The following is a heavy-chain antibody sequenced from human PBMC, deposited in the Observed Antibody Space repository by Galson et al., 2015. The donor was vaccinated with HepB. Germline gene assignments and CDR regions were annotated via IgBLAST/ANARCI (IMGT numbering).Heavy chain of an antibody. Sequence: RLSCAASGFTFSSYWISWVRQAPGKGLEWVANIKQDGSEKYYVDSVKGRFTISRDNAKNSLYPQMNSRRAEDKAVYYCARERSSSCARPYFDYWGQGTLVTVSS. CDR1: GFTFSSYW. CDR2: IKQDGSEK. V-gene: IGHV3-7*03. D-gene: IGHD6-13*01. J-gene: IGHJ4*02. CDR3: ARERSSSCARPYFDY.